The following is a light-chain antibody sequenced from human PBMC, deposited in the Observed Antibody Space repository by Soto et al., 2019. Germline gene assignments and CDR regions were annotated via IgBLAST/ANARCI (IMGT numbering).Light chain of an antibody. CDR3: AAWDDSLNAWL. Sequence: QSVLTQPPSASGTPGQRVSISCSGSSSNVEENSVTWYQRLPGAAPKVLIYNDYQRPSGVPDRFSGSKSGTSASLAISGLQSEDDAEYYCAAWDDSLNAWLFGGGTQLTVL. V-gene: IGLV1-44*01. CDR1: SSNVEENS. J-gene: IGLJ3*02. CDR2: NDY.